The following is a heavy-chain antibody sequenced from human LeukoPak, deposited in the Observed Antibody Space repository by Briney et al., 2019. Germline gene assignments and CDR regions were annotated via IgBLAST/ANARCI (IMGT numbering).Heavy chain of an antibody. CDR1: GFTFSSHR. V-gene: IGHV3-74*01. Sequence: GGSLRLSCAASGFTFSSHRMHWVRQAPGKGLVWVSCVSSDGSTTNYADSVKGRFTISRDNAKSTLYLQMGSLRAEDTAVYYRARDTNGLAYWGLGTRVSVSS. CDR3: ARDTNGLAY. J-gene: IGHJ4*02. D-gene: IGHD2-8*01. CDR2: VSSDGSTT.